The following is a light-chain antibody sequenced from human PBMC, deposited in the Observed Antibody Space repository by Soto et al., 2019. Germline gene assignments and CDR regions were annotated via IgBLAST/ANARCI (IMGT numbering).Light chain of an antibody. CDR2: EVS. Sequence: QSVLTQPASVSGSPGQSITISCTGTSSDVGGYNYVSWYQQHPGKAPKLIIYEVSNRPSGVSNRFSGSKSGNTASLTISGLQAEDDADYYCNSYTSDCTGVVGTGTKLTVL. CDR3: NSYTSDCTGV. CDR1: SSDVGGYNY. V-gene: IGLV2-14*01. J-gene: IGLJ1*01.